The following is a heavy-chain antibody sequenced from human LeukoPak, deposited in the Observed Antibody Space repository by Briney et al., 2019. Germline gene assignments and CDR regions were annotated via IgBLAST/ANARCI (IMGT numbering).Heavy chain of an antibody. J-gene: IGHJ5*02. Sequence: PGGSLRLSCAASGLTFSGSAMDWVRQASGKGLEWIGRIRSKTNNYATTYAASVKGRFTISRDDSQNTAYLQMDSLKTEDTAVYYCARSGYDYVWGSYRHNWFDPWGQGTLVTVSS. V-gene: IGHV3-73*01. CDR3: ARSGYDYVWGSYRHNWFDP. D-gene: IGHD3-16*02. CDR1: GLTFSGSA. CDR2: IRSKTNNYAT.